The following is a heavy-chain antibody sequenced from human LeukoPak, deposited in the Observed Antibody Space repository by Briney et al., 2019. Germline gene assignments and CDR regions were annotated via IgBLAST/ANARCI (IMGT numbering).Heavy chain of an antibody. V-gene: IGHV3-30*18. CDR2: ISYDGSNK. Sequence: GRSLRLSCAASGFTFSSYGMHWVRQAPGKGLEWVAVISYDGSNKYYADSVKGRFTISRDNSKNTLYLQMNSLRAEDTAVYYCAKEVQEINWGPWYFDLWGRGTLVTVSS. CDR1: GFTFSSYG. D-gene: IGHD7-27*01. J-gene: IGHJ2*01. CDR3: AKEVQEINWGPWYFDL.